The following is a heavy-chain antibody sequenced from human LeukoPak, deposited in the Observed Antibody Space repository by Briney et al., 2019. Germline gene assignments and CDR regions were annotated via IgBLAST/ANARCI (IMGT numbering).Heavy chain of an antibody. Sequence: ASVKVSCKASGYTFTGYYMHWVRQAPGQGLEWMGWINPSSGGTNYAQKLQGRVTMTTDTSTSTAYMELRSLRSDDTAVYYCARGGGSYYHWFDPWGQGTLVTVSS. J-gene: IGHJ5*02. CDR1: GYTFTGYY. CDR3: ARGGGSYYHWFDP. D-gene: IGHD1-26*01. CDR2: INPSSGGT. V-gene: IGHV1-2*02.